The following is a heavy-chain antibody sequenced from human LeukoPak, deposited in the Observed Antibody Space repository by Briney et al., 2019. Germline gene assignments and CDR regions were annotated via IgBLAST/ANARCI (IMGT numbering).Heavy chain of an antibody. V-gene: IGHV3-48*01. CDR1: GFTFSSYR. D-gene: IGHD4-17*01. CDR3: ARVDFGDSIDY. Sequence: PGGSLRLSCAASGFTFSSYRMNWVRQAPGKGLEWVSYISSSSSTIYYADSVKGRFTISRDNAKNSLYLQMNSLRAEDTAVYYCARVDFGDSIDYWGQGTLVTVSS. CDR2: ISSSSSTI. J-gene: IGHJ4*02.